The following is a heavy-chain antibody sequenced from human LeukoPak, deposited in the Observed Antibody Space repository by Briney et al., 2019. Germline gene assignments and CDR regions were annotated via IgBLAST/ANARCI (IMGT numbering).Heavy chain of an antibody. V-gene: IGHV3-11*01. CDR1: GFTFSDYY. CDR2: ISSSGSTI. D-gene: IGHD3-3*01. Sequence: PGGSLRLSCAASGFTFSDYYMSWIRQAPGKGLEWVSYISSSGSTIYYADSVKGRFTISRDNAKNSLYLQMNSLRAEDTAVYYCARDRLMSTPYDFWSVGWFDPWGQGTLVTVSS. J-gene: IGHJ5*02. CDR3: ARDRLMSTPYDFWSVGWFDP.